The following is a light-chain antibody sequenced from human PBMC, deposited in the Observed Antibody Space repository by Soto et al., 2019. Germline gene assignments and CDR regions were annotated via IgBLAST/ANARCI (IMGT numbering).Light chain of an antibody. CDR1: SSDVGSYNL. V-gene: IGLV2-23*01. J-gene: IGLJ1*01. CDR3: CSYAGRSPYV. CDR2: EGS. Sequence: QSVLTQPASVSGSPGQSITISCTGTSSDVGSYNLVSWYQHHPGKAPKLMIYEGSKRPSGVSNRFSGSKSGNTASLTISGLQAEDEAVYYCCSYAGRSPYVFGTGTKVTVL.